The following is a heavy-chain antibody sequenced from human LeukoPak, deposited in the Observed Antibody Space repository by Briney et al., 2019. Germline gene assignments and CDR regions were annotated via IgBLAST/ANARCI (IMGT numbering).Heavy chain of an antibody. Sequence: LTGGSLRLSCAASGFTFSSYGMHWVRQAPGKGLEWVAVISYDGSNKYYADSVKGRFTISRDNAKNSLYLQMNSLRDEDTAVYYCARAVGVWDYWGQGTLVTVSA. J-gene: IGHJ4*02. D-gene: IGHD1-26*01. CDR3: ARAVGVWDY. CDR1: GFTFSSYG. V-gene: IGHV3-30*03. CDR2: ISYDGSNK.